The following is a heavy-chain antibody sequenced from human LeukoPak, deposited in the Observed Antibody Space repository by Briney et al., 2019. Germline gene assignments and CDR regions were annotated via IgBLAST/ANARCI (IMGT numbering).Heavy chain of an antibody. Sequence: PSETPSLTCAVYGGSFSGYYWSWIRQPPGKGLEWIGEINHSGSTNYNPSLKSRVTISVDTSKNQFSLKLSSVTAADTAVYYCARVVGATSGEYYFDYWGQGTLVTVSS. V-gene: IGHV4-34*01. CDR3: ARVVGATSGEYYFDY. D-gene: IGHD1-26*01. CDR2: INHSGST. CDR1: GGSFSGYY. J-gene: IGHJ4*02.